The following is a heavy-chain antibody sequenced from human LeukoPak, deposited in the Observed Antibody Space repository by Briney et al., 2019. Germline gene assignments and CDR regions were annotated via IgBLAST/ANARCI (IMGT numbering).Heavy chain of an antibody. CDR1: GYSFTSYW. D-gene: IGHD2-2*01. V-gene: IGHV5-51*01. CDR3: ARHHLPAAIQVGFDP. CDR2: IYPGDSDT. Sequence: GESLKISCKGSGYSFTSYWIAWVRPMPGKGLEWMGIIYPGDSDTRYSPSFQGQVTISADKSISTAYLQWSSLKASDTAMYYCARHHLPAAIQVGFDPWGQGTLVTVSS. J-gene: IGHJ5*02.